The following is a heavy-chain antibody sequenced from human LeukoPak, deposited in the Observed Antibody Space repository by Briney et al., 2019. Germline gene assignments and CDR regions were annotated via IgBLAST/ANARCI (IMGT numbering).Heavy chain of an antibody. V-gene: IGHV1-24*01. D-gene: IGHD5-18*01. CDR2: FDPEDGDT. Sequence: GASVKVSCKASGYTFTSYGISWVRQAPGKGLEWMGGFDPEDGDTIYAQKFQGRVIMTEDTSTDTAYMELSSLRSEDTAVYYCATPSRDSYGYYHWYFDLWGRGTLVTVSS. CDR1: GYTFTSYG. J-gene: IGHJ2*01. CDR3: ATPSRDSYGYYHWYFDL.